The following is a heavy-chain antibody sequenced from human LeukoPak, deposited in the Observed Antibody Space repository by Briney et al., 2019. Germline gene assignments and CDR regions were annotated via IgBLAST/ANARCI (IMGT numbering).Heavy chain of an antibody. D-gene: IGHD6-6*01. CDR3: AREVEGYSSSSEDY. Sequence: PGGSLRLSCAASGFTFSSFSMNWVRQAPGKGLEWVSSITSGNYMYYADSVKGRFTISRDNAKNSLCLQMNSLRAEDTAVYYCAREVEGYSSSSEDYWGQGTLVTVSS. CDR1: GFTFSSFS. J-gene: IGHJ4*02. CDR2: ITSGNYM. V-gene: IGHV3-21*01.